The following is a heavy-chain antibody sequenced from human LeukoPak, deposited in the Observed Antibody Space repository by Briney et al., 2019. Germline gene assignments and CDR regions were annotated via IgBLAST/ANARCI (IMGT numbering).Heavy chain of an antibody. Sequence: ASVTVSCKASGYTFTGYYMHWVRQAPGQGLEWMGWMNPNSGGTKYEQKFQARVTMTGDTSISTAYMELSRLRSDDTAVYYCARGGVSYDSSGYYPDFWGQGTLVTVSS. CDR1: GYTFTGYY. J-gene: IGHJ4*02. V-gene: IGHV1-2*02. D-gene: IGHD3-22*01. CDR2: MNPNSGGT. CDR3: ARGGVSYDSSGYYPDF.